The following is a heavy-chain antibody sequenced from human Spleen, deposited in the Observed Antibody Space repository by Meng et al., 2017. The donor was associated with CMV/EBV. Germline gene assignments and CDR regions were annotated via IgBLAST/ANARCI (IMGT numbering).Heavy chain of an antibody. D-gene: IGHD3-16*02. Sequence: SETLSLTCSVSGDSLTRYYWNWIRQPPGQALEWLGSIYYIGTTSYNPSLESRVTISLDTSKNQFSLRLSSVTAADTAVYYCARDRPVIPGAPFDPWGQGTLVTVSS. CDR3: ARDRPVIPGAPFDP. J-gene: IGHJ5*02. V-gene: IGHV4-59*12. CDR2: IYYIGTT. CDR1: GDSLTRYY.